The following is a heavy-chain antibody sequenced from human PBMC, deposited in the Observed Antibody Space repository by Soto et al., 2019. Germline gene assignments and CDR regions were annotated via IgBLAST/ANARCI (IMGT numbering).Heavy chain of an antibody. CDR2: ISVSSTYA. J-gene: IGHJ4*02. Sequence: PGGSLRLSCAASGSTFSDYYMSWIRQAPGKGLECVAYISVSSTYANYVDSVEGRFTISRDNAKNSLFLQMNSLRAEDTAVYYCARGVPYYSSEKPANFDYWGQGALVTVSS. D-gene: IGHD3-10*01. V-gene: IGHV3-11*05. CDR3: ARGVPYYSSEKPANFDY. CDR1: GSTFSDYY.